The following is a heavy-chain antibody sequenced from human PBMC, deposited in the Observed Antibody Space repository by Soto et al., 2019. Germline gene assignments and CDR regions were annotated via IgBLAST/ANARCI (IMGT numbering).Heavy chain of an antibody. CDR1: GFTFSSYS. D-gene: IGHD6-19*01. CDR2: ISSSSSYI. V-gene: IGHV3-21*01. J-gene: IGHJ6*02. Sequence: PGGSLRLSCAASGFTFSSYSMNWVRQAPGKGLEWVSSISSSSSYIYYADSVKGRFTISRDNSQNTLYLQMNSLRAEDTAVYYCAKHLLAVAGYLPGRAVWGQGPTVTVSS. CDR3: AKHLLAVAGYLPGRAV.